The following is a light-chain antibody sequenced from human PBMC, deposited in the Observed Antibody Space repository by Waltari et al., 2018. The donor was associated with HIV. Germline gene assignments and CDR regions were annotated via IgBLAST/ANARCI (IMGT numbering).Light chain of an antibody. V-gene: IGKV3-11*01. CDR2: DVS. CDR3: QHRGNWPPIT. Sequence: EIVLTQSPATLSLSPGERATLSCRASQSVSTYLAWYQQTPGQAPRLLIHDVSNRATGIPARFSGSGSGTDFTLTISSLEPEDFAVYSCQHRGNWPPITFGQGTRLEIK. CDR1: QSVSTY. J-gene: IGKJ5*01.